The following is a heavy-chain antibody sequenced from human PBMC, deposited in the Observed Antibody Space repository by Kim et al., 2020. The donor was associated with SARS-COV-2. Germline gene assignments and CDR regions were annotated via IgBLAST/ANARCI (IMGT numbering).Heavy chain of an antibody. V-gene: IGHV3-21*01. CDR1: GFTFSSYS. D-gene: IGHD5-18*01. CDR3: ARVGYSYGSGMDV. CDR2: ISSSSSYI. Sequence: GGSLRLSCAASGFTFSSYSMNWVRQAPGKGLEWVSSISSSSSYIYYADSVKSRFTISRDNAKNSLYLQMNSLRAEDTAVYYCARVGYSYGSGMDVWGQGTTVTVSS. J-gene: IGHJ6*02.